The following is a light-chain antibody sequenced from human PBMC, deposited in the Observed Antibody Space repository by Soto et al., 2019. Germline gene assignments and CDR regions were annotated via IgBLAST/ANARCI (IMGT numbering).Light chain of an antibody. Sequence: VVTXEPSLTVSPGGTVTLTCGSSTGAVTNGHYPYWFQQKPGQAPRTLIYDTTNRHSWTPARFSGSLLGGKAALTLSGAQPEDEAEYYCLLSYNGPYVSGTGTKVTVL. V-gene: IGLV7-46*01. CDR1: TGAVTNGHY. CDR3: LLSYNGPYV. CDR2: DTT. J-gene: IGLJ1*01.